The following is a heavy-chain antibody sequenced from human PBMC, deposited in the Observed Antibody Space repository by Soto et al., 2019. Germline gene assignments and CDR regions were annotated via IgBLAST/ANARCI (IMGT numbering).Heavy chain of an antibody. CDR1: GGSVSSGSYY. Sequence: SETLSLTCTVSGGSVSSGSYYWSWIRQPPGKGLEWIGYIYYSGSTNYNPSLKSRVTISVDTSKNQFSLKLSSVTAADTAVYYCAREETGYYVYWGQGTLVTVS. V-gene: IGHV4-61*01. J-gene: IGHJ4*02. CDR2: IYYSGST. D-gene: IGHD3-9*01. CDR3: AREETGYYVY.